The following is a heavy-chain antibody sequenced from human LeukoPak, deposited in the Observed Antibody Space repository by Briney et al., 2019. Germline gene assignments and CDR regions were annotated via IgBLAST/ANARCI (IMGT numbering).Heavy chain of an antibody. CDR2: ISYDGSNK. D-gene: IGHD6-13*01. Sequence: GGSLRLSCAASGFTFSSYALHWVRQAPGKGLEWVAVISYDGSNKYYADSVKGRFTISRDNSKNTLYLQMNSLRAEDTAVYYCARVYGSSWYGGFDIWGQGTMVTVSS. CDR3: ARVYGSSWYGGFDI. CDR1: GFTFSSYA. J-gene: IGHJ3*02. V-gene: IGHV3-30-3*01.